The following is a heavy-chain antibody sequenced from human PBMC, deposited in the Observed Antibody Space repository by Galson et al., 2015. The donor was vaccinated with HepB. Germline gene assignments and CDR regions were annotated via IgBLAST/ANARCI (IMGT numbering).Heavy chain of an antibody. CDR2: ISSSSSYI. V-gene: IGHV3-21*01. D-gene: IGHD6-6*01. CDR1: GFTFSSYS. J-gene: IGHJ4*02. CDR3: ARSSNMAARPIDY. Sequence: SLRLSCAASGFTFSSYSMNWVRQAPGKGLEWVSSISSSSSYIYYADSVKGRFTISRDNAKNSLYLQMNSLRAEDTAVYYCARSSNMAARPIDYWGQGTLVTVSS.